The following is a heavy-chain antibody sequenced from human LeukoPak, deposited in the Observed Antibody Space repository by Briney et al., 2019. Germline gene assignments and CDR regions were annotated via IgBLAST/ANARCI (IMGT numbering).Heavy chain of an antibody. J-gene: IGHJ4*02. D-gene: IGHD1-20*01. Sequence: GGSLRLSCTASEFTVSRNYMYWVRQAPGKGLVWVSGIKTDGSITTYADSVKGRFTISRDNAKNTLYLQMNSLRAEDTAVYYCVSYNWNQPDYWGQGTLVTVSS. CDR3: VSYNWNQPDY. CDR2: IKTDGSIT. V-gene: IGHV3-74*01. CDR1: EFTVSRNY.